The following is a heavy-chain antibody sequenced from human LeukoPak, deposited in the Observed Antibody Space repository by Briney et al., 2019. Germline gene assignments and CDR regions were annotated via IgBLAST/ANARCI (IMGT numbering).Heavy chain of an antibody. D-gene: IGHD6-19*01. CDR1: GFTLSGYD. J-gene: IGHJ4*02. CDR3: VRAPGSGGFDS. Sequence: GGSLRLSCATSGFTLSGYDMHWVRQLTGEGLEWVSRIGNVADTYYSGSVKGRFVISRDNARNFVFLQMNSLRAEDTAVYYCVRAPGSGGFDSWGQGAQVTVSS. CDR2: IGNVADT. V-gene: IGHV3-13*01.